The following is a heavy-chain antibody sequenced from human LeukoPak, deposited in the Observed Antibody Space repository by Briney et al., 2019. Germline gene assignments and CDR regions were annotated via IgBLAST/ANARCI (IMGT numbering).Heavy chain of an antibody. J-gene: IGHJ3*02. CDR3: AKAGLGELDAFDI. V-gene: IGHV3-9*01. D-gene: IGHD3-10*01. CDR1: GFTFDDYA. Sequence: GRSLRLSCAASGFTFDDYAMHWVRQAPGKGLEWVSGISWNSGSIGYADSVKGRFTISRDNAKNSLYLQMNSLRAEDTALYYCAKAGLGELDAFDIWGQGTLVTVSS. CDR2: ISWNSGSI.